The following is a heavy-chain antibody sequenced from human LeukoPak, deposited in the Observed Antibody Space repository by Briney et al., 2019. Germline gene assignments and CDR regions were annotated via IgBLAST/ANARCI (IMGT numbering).Heavy chain of an antibody. J-gene: IGHJ4*02. CDR3: AKDASPTYYYDSSGYYYFDY. D-gene: IGHD3-22*01. CDR2: ICGSGGST. V-gene: IGHV3-23*01. CDR1: GFTFSSYA. Sequence: GGSLRLSCAASGFTFSSYAMSWVRQAPGKGLEWVSGICGSGGSTYYADSVKGRFTISRDNSKNTLYLQMNSLRAEDTAVYYCAKDASPTYYYDSSGYYYFDYWGQGTLVTVSS.